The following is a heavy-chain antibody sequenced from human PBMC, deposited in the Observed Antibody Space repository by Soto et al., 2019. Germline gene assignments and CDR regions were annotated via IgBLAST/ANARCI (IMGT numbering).Heavy chain of an antibody. CDR1: GFTASTYG. D-gene: IGHD2-8*02. CDR2: ISRDGGTK. V-gene: IGHV3-30*03. CDR3: TGEVASGY. J-gene: IGHJ4*02. Sequence: GGSLRLSCAVSGFTASTYGMHWVRQAPGKGLEWVAVISRDGGTKFYADSVKGRFTISRDNSRNTLFLEMNSLRGDDMAVYYCTGEVASGYWGQGTLVTVSS.